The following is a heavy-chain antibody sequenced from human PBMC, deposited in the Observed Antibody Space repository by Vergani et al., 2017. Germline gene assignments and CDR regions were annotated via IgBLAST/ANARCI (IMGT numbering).Heavy chain of an antibody. Sequence: QVQLVESGGGVVQRGGSLRLSCAPSGFTLSHYDMQWIRQGPGKGLEFVALIQFNGSNEYYADSVKGRFTLSRDFSKNTRYLQMNSLRTNDTATYYCAKHFRGWGIDYWGKGTQVIVS. CDR2: IQFNGSNE. CDR3: AKHFRGWGIDY. D-gene: IGHD3-16*01. V-gene: IGHV3-30*02. J-gene: IGHJ4*02. CDR1: GFTLSHYD.